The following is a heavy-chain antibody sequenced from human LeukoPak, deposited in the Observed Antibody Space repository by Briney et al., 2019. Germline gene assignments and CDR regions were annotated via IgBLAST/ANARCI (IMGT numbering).Heavy chain of an antibody. J-gene: IGHJ4*02. V-gene: IGHV3-53*01. CDR2: IYSGGST. CDR3: ALDCCTGSRFDH. Sequence: PGGSLRLSCAASGFTVSSNYMSWVRQAPGKGLEWVSVIYSGGSTYYADSVKGRFTISRDNSKNTLYLQMNSLTVEDTAVYYCALDCCTGSRFDHWGQGTLVTVSS. D-gene: IGHD2-8*02. CDR1: GFTVSSNY.